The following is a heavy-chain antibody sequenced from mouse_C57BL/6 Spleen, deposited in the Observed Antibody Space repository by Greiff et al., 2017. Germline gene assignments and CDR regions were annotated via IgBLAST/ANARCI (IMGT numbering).Heavy chain of an antibody. V-gene: IGHV8-12*01. D-gene: IGHD1-1*01. CDR1: GFSLSTSGMG. CDR3: ARTIYYYGSREYYYCDY. J-gene: IGHJ2*01. Sequence: QVQLKESGPGILQSSQTLSLTCSFSGFSLSTSGMGVSWIRQPSGKGLEWLAHIYWDDDKRYNPSLKSRLTISKDTSRNQVFLKITSVDTADTATYYCARTIYYYGSREYYYCDYWGQGTTLTVAS. CDR2: IYWDDDK.